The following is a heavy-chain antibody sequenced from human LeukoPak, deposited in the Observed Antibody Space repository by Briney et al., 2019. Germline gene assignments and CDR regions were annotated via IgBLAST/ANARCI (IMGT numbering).Heavy chain of an antibody. V-gene: IGHV3-21*01. CDR1: GFTFSSHS. CDR3: ARSSGSYPLYFDY. Sequence: GGSLRLSCAASGFTFSSHSMNWVRQAPGKGLEWVSSISSSSSYIYYADSVKGRFTISRDNAKNSLYLQMNSLRAEDTAVYYCARSSGSYPLYFDYWGQGTLVTVSS. CDR2: ISSSSSYI. J-gene: IGHJ4*02. D-gene: IGHD1-26*01.